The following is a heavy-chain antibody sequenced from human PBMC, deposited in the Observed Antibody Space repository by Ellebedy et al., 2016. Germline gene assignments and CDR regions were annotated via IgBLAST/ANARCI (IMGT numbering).Heavy chain of an antibody. J-gene: IGHJ4*02. CDR3: TRDGSEWSRDY. CDR2: ISSGRNG. CDR1: GFTFSDYY. D-gene: IGHD3-3*01. V-gene: IGHV3-69-1*01. Sequence: GESLKISXAASGFTFSDYYMSWIRQAPGKGLEWVATISSGRNGYYAGSVKGRFTISRDNGKNLVFLQMNNLRVEDTALYYCTRDGSEWSRDYWGQGTLVTVSS.